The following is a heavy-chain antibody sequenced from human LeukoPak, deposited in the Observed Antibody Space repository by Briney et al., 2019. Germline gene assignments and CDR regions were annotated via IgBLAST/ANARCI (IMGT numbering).Heavy chain of an antibody. V-gene: IGHV3-11*01. CDR2: ISSSGSTI. D-gene: IGHD6-13*01. CDR3: GGSWYDYYFDY. CDR1: GFTFSDYY. Sequence: GGSLRLSCAASGFTFSDYYMSWIRQAPGKGLEWVSYISSSGSTIYYADSVKGRFTISRDSAKNSLYLQMNSLRAEDTAVYYCGGSWYDYYFDYWGQGTLVTVSS. J-gene: IGHJ4*02.